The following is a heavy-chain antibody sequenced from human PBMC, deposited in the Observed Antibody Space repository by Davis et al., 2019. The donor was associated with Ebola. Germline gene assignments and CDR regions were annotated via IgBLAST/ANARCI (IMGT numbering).Heavy chain of an antibody. J-gene: IGHJ6*02. V-gene: IGHV3-30*18. D-gene: IGHD5/OR15-5a*01. CDR1: GFTFDDYA. CDR3: AKSVYDPPDV. CDR2: ISYDGSNK. Sequence: GESLKLSCAASGFTFDDYAMHWVRQAPGKGLEWVAVISYDGSNKYYADSVKGRFTISRDNSKNTLYLQMNSLRAEDTAVYYCAKSVYDPPDVWGQGTTVTVSS.